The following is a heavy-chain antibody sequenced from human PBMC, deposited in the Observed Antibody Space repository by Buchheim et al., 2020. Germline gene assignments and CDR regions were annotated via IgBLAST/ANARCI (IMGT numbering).Heavy chain of an antibody. J-gene: IGHJ6*02. CDR2: INPSGGST. CDR3: ARDRIGIAAAGSYYYYYYGMDV. D-gene: IGHD6-13*01. Sequence: QVQLVQSGAEVKKPGASVKVSCKASGYTFTSYYKHWVRQAPGQGLEWMGIINPSGGSTSYAQKFQGSVTMTGDTSTSTVYMELSSLRSEDTAVYYCARDRIGIAAAGSYYYYYYGMDVWGQGTT. V-gene: IGHV1-46*01. CDR1: GYTFTSYY.